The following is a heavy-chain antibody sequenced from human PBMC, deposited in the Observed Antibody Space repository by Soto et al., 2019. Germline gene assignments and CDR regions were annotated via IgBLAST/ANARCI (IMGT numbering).Heavy chain of an antibody. J-gene: IGHJ4*02. CDR2: VFYNKNT. CDR1: GDSISSDSFY. V-gene: IGHV4-39*01. CDR3: ARHLGPTGPNY. D-gene: IGHD1-26*01. Sequence: SETLSLTCPVSGDSISSDSFYWGWVRQPPGKGLEWIGSVFYNKNTHYNPSLKSRVTISIDTSKNQFSLNLRSVTAADRAVYYCARHLGPTGPNYWGQGTLVTVSS.